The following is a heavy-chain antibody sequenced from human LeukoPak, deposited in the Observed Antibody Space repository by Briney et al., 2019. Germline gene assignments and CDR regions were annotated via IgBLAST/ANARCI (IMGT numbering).Heavy chain of an antibody. D-gene: IGHD6-19*01. CDR3: ARVSLAVAGTKDY. CDR2: IYYSGTT. CDR1: GGSISSSSYY. V-gene: IGHV4-39*07. Sequence: SETLSLTCTVSGGSISSSSYYWAWIRQPPGKGLEWVGSIYYSGTTYYNPSLKSRVTISVDTSKNQFSLKLTSVTAADTAVYYCARVSLAVAGTKDYWGQGTLVTVSS. J-gene: IGHJ4*02.